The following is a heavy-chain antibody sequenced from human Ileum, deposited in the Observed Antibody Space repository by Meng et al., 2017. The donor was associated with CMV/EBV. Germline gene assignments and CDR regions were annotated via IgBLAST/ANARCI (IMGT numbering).Heavy chain of an antibody. Sequence: CPASGFTFSNYWMPWVRQVPGKGLVWVSRINPDGSTTNYADSVKGRFTISRDNAKNTVYLQLNSLRADDTAVYYCARGGSDSPRGHDYWGQGTLVTVSS. CDR1: GFTFSNYW. J-gene: IGHJ4*02. V-gene: IGHV3-74*01. CDR2: INPDGSTT. D-gene: IGHD2-15*01. CDR3: ARGGSDSPRGHDY.